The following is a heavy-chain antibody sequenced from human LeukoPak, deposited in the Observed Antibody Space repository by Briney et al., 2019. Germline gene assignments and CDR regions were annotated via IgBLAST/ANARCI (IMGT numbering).Heavy chain of an antibody. CDR2: ISGSGGST. J-gene: IGHJ4*02. V-gene: IGHV3-23*01. Sequence: GGSLRLPCAASGFTFSSYWMHWVRQAPGKGLEWVSAISGSGGSTYYADSVKGRFTISRDNSKNTLYLQMNSLRAEDTAVYYCAKPIVVVVAAPDYWGQGTLVTVSS. CDR1: GFTFSSYW. D-gene: IGHD2-15*01. CDR3: AKPIVVVVAAPDY.